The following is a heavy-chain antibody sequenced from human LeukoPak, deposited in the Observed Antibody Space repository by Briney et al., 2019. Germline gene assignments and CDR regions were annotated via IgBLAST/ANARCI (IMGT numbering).Heavy chain of an antibody. Sequence: VASVKVSCKASGYTFTSYYMHWVRQAPGQGLEWMGWINTYNGNTNYVQKLQGRVTMTTDTSTSTAYMELRSLRSDDTAVYYCARNSHGYSSGWLQFNFDYWGQGTLVTVSS. J-gene: IGHJ4*02. CDR3: ARNSHGYSSGWLQFNFDY. CDR2: INTYNGNT. V-gene: IGHV1-18*04. D-gene: IGHD6-19*01. CDR1: GYTFTSYY.